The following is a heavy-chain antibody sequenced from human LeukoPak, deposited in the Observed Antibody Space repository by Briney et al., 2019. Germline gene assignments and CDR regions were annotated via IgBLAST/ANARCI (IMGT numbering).Heavy chain of an antibody. CDR2: IKQDGSDK. J-gene: IGHJ4*02. D-gene: IGHD6-6*01. CDR3: ARWATSFDL. Sequence: GGSLRLSCAASGFTFTSYWMTWVRQAPGKGLEWVANIKQDGSDKYYVDSVTGRFTISRDNAKNSLYLQMNSLRAEDTAVYYCARWATSFDLWGQGTLVTVSS. V-gene: IGHV3-7*01. CDR1: GFTFTSYW.